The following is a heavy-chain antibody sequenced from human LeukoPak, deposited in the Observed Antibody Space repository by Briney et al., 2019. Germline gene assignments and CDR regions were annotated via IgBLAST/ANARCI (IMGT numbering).Heavy chain of an antibody. J-gene: IGHJ3*02. Sequence: GGSLRLSCAASGFTFSSYWMSWVRQAPGKGLEWVANIKQDGSEKYYVDSVKGRFTISRDNAKNSLYLQMNSLRAEDTAVYYCARVGYSYGYNAFDIWGQGTMVTVSS. CDR2: IKQDGSEK. CDR3: ARVGYSYGYNAFDI. CDR1: GFTFSSYW. V-gene: IGHV3-7*01. D-gene: IGHD5-18*01.